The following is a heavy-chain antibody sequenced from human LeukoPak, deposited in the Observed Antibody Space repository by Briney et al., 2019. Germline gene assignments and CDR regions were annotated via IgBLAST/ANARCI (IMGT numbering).Heavy chain of an antibody. CDR1: GGSFSGYY. D-gene: IGHD3-3*01. J-gene: IGHJ3*02. CDR2: INHSGST. CDR3: AREITIWNAFDI. V-gene: IGHV4-34*01. Sequence: SETLSLTCAVYGGSFSGYYWSWIRQPPGKGLEWIGEINHSGSTNYNPSLKSRVTISVDTSKNQFSLKLSSVTAADTAVYYCAREITIWNAFDIWGQGTMVTVSS.